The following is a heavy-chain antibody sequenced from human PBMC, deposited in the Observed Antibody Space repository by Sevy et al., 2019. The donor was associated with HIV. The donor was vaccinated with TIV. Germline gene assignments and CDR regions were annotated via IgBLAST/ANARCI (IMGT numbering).Heavy chain of an antibody. V-gene: IGHV3-11*01. CDR2: ISSSGSTI. CDR1: GFTFSDYY. CDR3: AGEGLLWFGEFYPFDP. D-gene: IGHD3-10*01. J-gene: IGHJ5*02. Sequence: GGSLRLSCAASGFTFSDYYMSWIRQAPGKGLDWVSYISSSGSTIYYADSVKGRFTSSRDNAKNSLYLQMNILRAEDSAVYYCAGEGLLWFGEFYPFDPWGQGTLVTVSS.